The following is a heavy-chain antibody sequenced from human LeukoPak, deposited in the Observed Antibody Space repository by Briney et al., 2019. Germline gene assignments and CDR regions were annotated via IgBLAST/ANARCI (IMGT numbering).Heavy chain of an antibody. D-gene: IGHD3-9*01. J-gene: IGHJ4*02. CDR1: GGSISSYY. CDR2: IYYSGST. Sequence: SETLSLTCTVSGGSISSYYWSWIRRPPGKGLEWIGYIYYSGSTNYNPSLKSRVTISVDTSKNQFSLKLSSVTAADTAVYYCARHVLLSREPQLRYFDWLLYPAHFDYWGQGTLVTVSS. CDR3: ARHVLLSREPQLRYFDWLLYPAHFDY. V-gene: IGHV4-59*01.